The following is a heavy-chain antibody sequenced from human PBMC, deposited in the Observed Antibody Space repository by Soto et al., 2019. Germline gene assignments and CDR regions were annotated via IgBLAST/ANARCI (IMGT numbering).Heavy chain of an antibody. D-gene: IGHD6-19*01. J-gene: IGHJ4*02. V-gene: IGHV3-48*02. CDR1: GFTLSSDS. CDR2: ISGSGGTI. CDR3: ARETGLRSSVWSYDFDF. Sequence: EVQLVESGGGMVQPGGSLRVSCAASGFTLSSDSMHWVRQAPGQGLEWVSYISGSGGTIYYADSVKGRFTISRDNAKNSLSVQMNSLRDEDTAVYFCARETGLRSSVWSYDFDFWGQGTRVTVSS.